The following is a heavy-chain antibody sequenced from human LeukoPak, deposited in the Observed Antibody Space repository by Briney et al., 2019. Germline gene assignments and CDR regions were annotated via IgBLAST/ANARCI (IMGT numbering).Heavy chain of an antibody. D-gene: IGHD3-3*01. J-gene: IGHJ4*02. CDR2: IYFSGST. CDR1: GGSIRSYY. Sequence: SQTLSLTCTVSGGSIRSYYWSWIRQPPGKGLEWIGYIYFSGSTSYNPSLKSRVPISVDRSKNQFSLKLSSVAAADTAVYYCARSYDTNFDHGGQGTLVTVSS. V-gene: IGHV4-59*01. CDR3: ARSYDTNFDH.